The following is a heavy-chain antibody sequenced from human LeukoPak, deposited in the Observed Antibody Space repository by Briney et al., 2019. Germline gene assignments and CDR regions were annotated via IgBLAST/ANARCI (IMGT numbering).Heavy chain of an antibody. CDR1: GFTFSSYA. Sequence: GGSLRLSCAASGFTFSSYAMSWVCQAPGKGLEWVSYISSSGTTIYYADSVKGRFTISRDNAKNSVYPQMNSLRAEDTALYYCARDYGMDFWGQGTTVTVSS. J-gene: IGHJ6*02. CDR3: ARDYGMDF. V-gene: IGHV3-48*04. CDR2: ISSSGTTI.